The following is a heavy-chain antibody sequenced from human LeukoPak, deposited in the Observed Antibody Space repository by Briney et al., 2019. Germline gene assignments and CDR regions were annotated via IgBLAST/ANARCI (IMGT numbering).Heavy chain of an antibody. V-gene: IGHV3-23*01. CDR3: VTDKSYYASGSHQGFDY. J-gene: IGHJ4*02. Sequence: PGGSLRLSCEASGFSFSSYAMTWVRQAPGKGLEWVSSIGARGHDTYNADSVKGRFTISRDNSKNTLYLQMNSLRVEDTAMYYCVTDKSYYASGSHQGFDYWGQGTLVTVSS. CDR1: GFSFSSYA. D-gene: IGHD3-10*01. CDR2: IGARGHDT.